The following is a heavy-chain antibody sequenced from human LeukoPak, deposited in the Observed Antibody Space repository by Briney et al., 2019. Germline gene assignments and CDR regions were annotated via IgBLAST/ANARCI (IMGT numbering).Heavy chain of an antibody. Sequence: GASVKVSCKASGYTFTSYYMHWVRQAPGQGLEWMGWINPNSGGTNYAQKLQGRVTMTTDTSTSTAYMELRSLRSDDTAVYYCARGSSKWELRYYYYYMDVWGKGTTVTVSS. CDR2: INPNSGGT. CDR1: GYTFTSYY. J-gene: IGHJ6*03. V-gene: IGHV1-2*02. D-gene: IGHD1-26*01. CDR3: ARGSSKWELRYYYYYMDV.